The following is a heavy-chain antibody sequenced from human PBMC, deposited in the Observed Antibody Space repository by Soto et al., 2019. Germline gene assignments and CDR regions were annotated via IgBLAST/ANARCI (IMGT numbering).Heavy chain of an antibody. J-gene: IGHJ4*02. CDR2: IYYSGST. D-gene: IGHD3-9*01. Sequence: QVQLHESGPGLVKPSETLSLTCSVSGGSIRNSYWSWIRQSPGKGLEYIGYIYYSGSTNYNPSLKSRATISVDVSKNQLSLRLTSVTAADTAVYYCATGGHYDIFPFFWGQGTLVTVSS. CDR3: ATGGHYDIFPFF. CDR1: GGSIRNSY. V-gene: IGHV4-59*01.